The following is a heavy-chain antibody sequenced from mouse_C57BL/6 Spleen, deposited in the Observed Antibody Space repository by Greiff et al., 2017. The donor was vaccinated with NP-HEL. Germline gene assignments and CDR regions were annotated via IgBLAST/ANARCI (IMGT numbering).Heavy chain of an antibody. CDR1: GYAFTNYL. D-gene: IGHD1-1*01. CDR2: INPGSGGT. CDR3: ARGYGSSYGGFAY. V-gene: IGHV1-54*01. J-gene: IGHJ3*01. Sequence: VKLMESGAELVRPGTSVKVSCKASGYAFTNYLIEWVKQRPGQGLEWIGVINPGSGGTNYNEKFKGKATLTADKSSSTAYMQLSSLTSEDSAVYFCARGYGSSYGGFAYWGQGTLVTVSA.